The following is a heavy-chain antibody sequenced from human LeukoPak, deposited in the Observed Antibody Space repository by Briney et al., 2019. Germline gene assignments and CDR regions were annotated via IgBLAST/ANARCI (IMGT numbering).Heavy chain of an antibody. V-gene: IGHV1-46*01. CDR3: ARGYSSSWYVPAYYYGMDV. D-gene: IGHD6-13*01. J-gene: IGHJ6*02. CDR1: GYTFTSYY. CDR2: INPSGGST. Sequence: ASVKVSCKASGYTFTSYYMHWVRQAPGQGLEWMGIINPSGGSTSYAQKFQGRVTMTRDTSTSTVYMELSSLRSEDTAVYYCARGYSSSWYVPAYYYGMDVWGQGTTVTVSS.